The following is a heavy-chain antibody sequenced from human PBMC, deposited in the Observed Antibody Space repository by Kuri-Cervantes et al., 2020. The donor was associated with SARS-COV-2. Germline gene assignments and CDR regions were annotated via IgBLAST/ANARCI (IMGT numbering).Heavy chain of an antibody. D-gene: IGHD2-15*01. CDR1: GFTFSSYD. CDR2: IGTAGDP. V-gene: IGHV3-13*05. J-gene: IGHJ1*01. Sequence: GGSLRLSCAASGFTFSSYDMHWVRQATGKGLEWVSAIGTAGDPYYPGSVKGRFTISRENAKNSLYLQMNSLRAGDTAVYYCARDRVEGGGPYFQHWGQGTLVTVSS. CDR3: ARDRVEGGGPYFQH.